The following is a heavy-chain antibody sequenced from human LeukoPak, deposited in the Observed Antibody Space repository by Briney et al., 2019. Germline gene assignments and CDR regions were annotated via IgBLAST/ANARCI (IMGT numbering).Heavy chain of an antibody. CDR2: IWYDGSNK. CDR1: GFTFSSYG. Sequence: GRSLRLSCAASGFTFSSYGMHWVRQAPGKGLEWVAVIWYDGSNKYYADSVKGRFTISRDNSKNTLYLQMNSLRAEDTAVYYCAKQGSGWNDWGQGTLVTVSS. V-gene: IGHV3-33*06. J-gene: IGHJ4*02. CDR3: AKQGSGWND. D-gene: IGHD6-19*01.